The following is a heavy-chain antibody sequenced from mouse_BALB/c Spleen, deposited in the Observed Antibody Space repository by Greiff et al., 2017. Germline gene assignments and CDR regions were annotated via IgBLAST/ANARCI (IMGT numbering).Heavy chain of an antibody. V-gene: IGHV5-6-2*01. CDR2: INSNGGST. D-gene: IGHD1-1*01. Sequence: EVKVVESGGGLVKLGGSLKLSCAASGFTFSSYYMSWVRQTPEKRLELVAAINSNGGSTYYPDTVKGRFTISRDNAKNTLYLQMSSLKSEDTALYYCARHYYGPFDYWGQGTTLTVSS. J-gene: IGHJ2*01. CDR3: ARHYYGPFDY. CDR1: GFTFSSYY.